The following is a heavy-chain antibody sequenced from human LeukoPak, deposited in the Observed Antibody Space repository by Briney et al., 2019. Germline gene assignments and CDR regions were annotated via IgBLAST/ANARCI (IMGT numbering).Heavy chain of an antibody. Sequence: ASVKVSCKASGYTFTSYGISWVRQAPGQGLEWMGWISAYNGNTNYALKLQGRVTMTTDTSTSTAYMELRSLRSDDTAVYYCARTALYCSSTSCYRDYWGQGTLVTVSS. V-gene: IGHV1-18*01. J-gene: IGHJ4*02. CDR3: ARTALYCSSTSCYRDY. CDR2: ISAYNGNT. CDR1: GYTFTSYG. D-gene: IGHD2-2*01.